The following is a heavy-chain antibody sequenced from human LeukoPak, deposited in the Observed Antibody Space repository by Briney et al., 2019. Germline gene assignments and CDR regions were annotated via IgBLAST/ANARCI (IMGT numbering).Heavy chain of an antibody. CDR3: ARGKGVYCGGDCSALDY. Sequence: PGGSLRLSCEASGFTFSTYAMHWVRQAPGKGLEYVSAITTDGSSTYYASSVKGRFTISRDNSQNTLYLQMGSLRAEDMAVYCCARGKGVYCGGDCSALDYWGQGTLVTVSS. J-gene: IGHJ4*02. CDR2: ITTDGSST. CDR1: GFTFSTYA. D-gene: IGHD2-21*02. V-gene: IGHV3-64*01.